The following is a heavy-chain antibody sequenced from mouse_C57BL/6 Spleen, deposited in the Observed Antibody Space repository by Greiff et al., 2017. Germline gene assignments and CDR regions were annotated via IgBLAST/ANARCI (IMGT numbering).Heavy chain of an antibody. CDR3: ASPIYDGYFFDY. Sequence: EVQLVESGGDLVKPGGSLKLSCAASGFTFSSYGMSWVRQTPDKRLEWVATISSGGSYTYYPDSVKGRFTNSRDNAKNTLYLQMSSLKSEDTAMYYCASPIYDGYFFDYWGQGTTLTVSS. V-gene: IGHV5-6*01. D-gene: IGHD2-3*01. CDR1: GFTFSSYG. J-gene: IGHJ2*01. CDR2: ISSGGSYT.